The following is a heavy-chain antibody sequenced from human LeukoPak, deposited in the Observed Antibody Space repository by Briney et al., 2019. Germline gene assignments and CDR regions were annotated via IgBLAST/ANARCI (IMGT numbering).Heavy chain of an antibody. J-gene: IGHJ4*02. D-gene: IGHD3-16*01. CDR1: GASISTYY. V-gene: IGHV4-59*08. CDR2: IYHSGST. CDR3: ARHVGESYFDY. Sequence: SETLSLTCTVSGASISTYYWSWIRQPPGKGGEWIGYIYHSGSTNYNPSLKSRVTISADTSKNQFSLNLSSVTAADTAVYYCARHVGESYFDYWGQGTLVTVSA.